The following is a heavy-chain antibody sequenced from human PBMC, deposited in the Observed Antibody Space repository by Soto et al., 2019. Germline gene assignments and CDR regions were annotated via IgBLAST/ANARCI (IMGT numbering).Heavy chain of an antibody. J-gene: IGHJ5*02. CDR1: GYTFTSTW. Sequence: QVQLVQSGAEVKKPGASVKVSCKASGYTFTSTWMHWVRQAPGQGLEWMGVINPNGDRTIYAEKFQGRVTLTRDTSTATDYMELSSLKSEDTAMYYCARDQSLSDTCWWLDAWGQGTLVTVSS. CDR3: ARDQSLSDTCWWLDA. V-gene: IGHV1-46*01. D-gene: IGHD2-21*01. CDR2: INPNGDRT.